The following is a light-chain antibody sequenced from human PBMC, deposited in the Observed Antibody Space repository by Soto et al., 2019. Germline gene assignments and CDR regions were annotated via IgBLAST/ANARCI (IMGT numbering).Light chain of an antibody. CDR3: HQYKNWPWT. CDR1: QSVSRY. V-gene: IGKV3-15*01. J-gene: IGKJ1*01. CDR2: GAS. Sequence: EIVMTQSPASLSVSPGERVTLSCTASQSVSRYLAWYQQIPGQAPRLLIHGASTGAIGVPDRFGGSGSGTEFTLTINTLQSEDSAVYYCHQYKNWPWTFGQGTKVDIK.